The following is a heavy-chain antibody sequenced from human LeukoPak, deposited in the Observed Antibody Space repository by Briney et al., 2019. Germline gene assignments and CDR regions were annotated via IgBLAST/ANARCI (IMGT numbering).Heavy chain of an antibody. V-gene: IGHV1-18*01. Sequence: WASVKVSCKASGYTFTSYGISWVRQAPGQGLEWMGWISAYNGNTNYAQKLQGRVTMTTDTPTSTAYMELRSLRSDDTAVYYCARDPGTYYYDSSGYYLDYWGQGTLVTVSS. CDR3: ARDPGTYYYDSSGYYLDY. J-gene: IGHJ4*02. CDR1: GYTFTSYG. D-gene: IGHD3-22*01. CDR2: ISAYNGNT.